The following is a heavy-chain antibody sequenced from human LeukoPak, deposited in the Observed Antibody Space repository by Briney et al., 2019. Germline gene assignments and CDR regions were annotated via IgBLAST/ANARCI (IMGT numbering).Heavy chain of an antibody. Sequence: SETLSLTCTVSGGSISGYYWSWIRQPPGKGLEWIGYIYYSGSTSYNPSLKSRVTISVDTSRNQFSLKLSSVTAADTAVYYCARGDYSSSSKYAFDIWGQGTMVTVSS. J-gene: IGHJ3*02. CDR3: ARGDYSSSSKYAFDI. CDR1: GGSISGYY. D-gene: IGHD6-6*01. V-gene: IGHV4-59*01. CDR2: IYYSGST.